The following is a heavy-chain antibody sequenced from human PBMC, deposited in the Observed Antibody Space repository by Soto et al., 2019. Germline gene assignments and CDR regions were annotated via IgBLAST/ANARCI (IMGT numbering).Heavy chain of an antibody. CDR1: GYTFTSYY. CDR2: INPSGGST. Sequence: ASVKVSCKASGYTFTSYYMHWVRQAPGQGLEWMGIINPSGGSTSYAQKFQGRVTMTRDTSTSTVYMELSSLRSEDTAVYYCARDGYCTNGVCCTVRYYYYMDVWGKGTTVTVSS. V-gene: IGHV1-46*03. J-gene: IGHJ6*03. CDR3: ARDGYCTNGVCCTVRYYYYMDV. D-gene: IGHD2-8*01.